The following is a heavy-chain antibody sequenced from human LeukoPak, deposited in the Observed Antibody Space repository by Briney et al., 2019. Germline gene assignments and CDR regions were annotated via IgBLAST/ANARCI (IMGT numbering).Heavy chain of an antibody. V-gene: IGHV1-18*01. CDR1: GYTFTSYG. Sequence: ASVKVSCKASGYTFTSYGISWVRQAPGQGLEWMGWISAYNGNTNYAQKLRGRVTMTTDTSTSTAYMELRSLRSDDTAVYYCARAYYYDSEDPEEGVCYWGQGTLVTVSS. CDR3: ARAYYYDSEDPEEGVCY. J-gene: IGHJ4*02. CDR2: ISAYNGNT. D-gene: IGHD3-10*01.